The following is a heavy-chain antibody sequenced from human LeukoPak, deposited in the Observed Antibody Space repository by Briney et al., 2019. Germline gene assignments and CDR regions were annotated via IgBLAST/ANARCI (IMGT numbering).Heavy chain of an antibody. CDR1: GFTFSSYG. Sequence: GGSLRLSCAASGFTFSSYGMHWVRQAPGKGLEWVAVISYDGSNKYYADSVKGRFTISRDNSKNTLYLQINSLRAEDTAVYYCAKSGKGYYGMDVWGQGTTVTVSS. CDR2: ISYDGSNK. CDR3: AKSGKGYYGMDV. J-gene: IGHJ6*02. V-gene: IGHV3-30*18.